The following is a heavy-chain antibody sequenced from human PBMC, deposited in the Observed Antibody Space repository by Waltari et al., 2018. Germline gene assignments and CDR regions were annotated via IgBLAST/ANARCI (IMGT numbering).Heavy chain of an antibody. Sequence: QVQLVQSGAEVKKPGASVTVSCKVSGYTLTELSMHWVRQAPGKGLEWMGGFDPEDGETIDAQKFQGRVTLTEDTSTDTAYMELSSLRSEDTAVYYCATDSGVVAKYDYWGQGPLVTVSS. CDR2: FDPEDGET. CDR1: GYTLTELS. D-gene: IGHD2-15*01. V-gene: IGHV1-24*01. CDR3: ATDSGVVAKYDY. J-gene: IGHJ4*02.